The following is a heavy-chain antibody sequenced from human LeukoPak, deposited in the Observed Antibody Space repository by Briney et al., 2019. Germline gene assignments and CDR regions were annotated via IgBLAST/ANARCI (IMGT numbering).Heavy chain of an antibody. D-gene: IGHD6-13*01. CDR3: ARGFRGHAPGTIDP. CDR1: GYTFTGYY. V-gene: IGHV1-2*02. J-gene: IGHJ5*02. CDR2: INPNSGGT. Sequence: GASVKVSCKASGYTFTGYYMHWVRQAPGQGLEWMGWINPNSGGTNYAQKFQGRVTMTRDTSISTAYMELSSLTSEDTAVYYCARGFRGHAPGTIDPWGQGTLVTVSS.